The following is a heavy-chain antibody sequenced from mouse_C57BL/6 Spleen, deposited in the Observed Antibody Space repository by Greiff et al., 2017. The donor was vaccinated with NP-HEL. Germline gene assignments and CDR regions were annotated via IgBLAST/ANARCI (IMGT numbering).Heavy chain of an antibody. J-gene: IGHJ2*01. V-gene: IGHV1-52*01. CDR1: GYTFTSYW. Sequence: QVQLQQPGAELVRPGSSVKLSCKASGYTFTSYWMHWVKQRPIQGLEWIGNIDPSDSETHYNQKFKDKATLTVDKSSSTAYMQLSSLTSEDSAVYYCARKGNSSGYDYWGQGTTLTVSS. D-gene: IGHD3-2*02. CDR3: ARKGNSSGYDY. CDR2: IDPSDSET.